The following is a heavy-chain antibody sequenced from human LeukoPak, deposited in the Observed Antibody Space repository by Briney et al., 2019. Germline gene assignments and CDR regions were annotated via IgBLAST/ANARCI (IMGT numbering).Heavy chain of an antibody. CDR2: ISAKNGDT. Sequence: GASVKVSCKASGLSLTHDGISWVRQAPGQGLEWMGWISAKNGDTDYAQKFQGRVTLTTDTATNTAYMELRSLRSDDTAVYYCARDIAVTNFDYWGQGTLLTVSS. D-gene: IGHD4-17*01. CDR1: GLSLTHDG. V-gene: IGHV1-18*01. CDR3: ARDIAVTNFDY. J-gene: IGHJ4*02.